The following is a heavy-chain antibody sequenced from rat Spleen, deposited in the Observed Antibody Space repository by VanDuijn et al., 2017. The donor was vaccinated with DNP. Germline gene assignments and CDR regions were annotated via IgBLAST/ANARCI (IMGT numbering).Heavy chain of an antibody. CDR2: NSYDGGNT. D-gene: IGHD1-2*01. CDR1: GFTFSDYY. Sequence: EVQLVESGGGLVQPGRSLKLSCAASGFTFSDYYMAWVRQPPTKGLEWVASNSYDGGNTYYRDSVKGRFTISRDNAKSTLYLQMNSLRSEDTATYYCARGRYYYSSYEAMDAWGQGTSVTVSS. V-gene: IGHV5-22*01. CDR3: ARGRYYYSSYEAMDA. J-gene: IGHJ4*01.